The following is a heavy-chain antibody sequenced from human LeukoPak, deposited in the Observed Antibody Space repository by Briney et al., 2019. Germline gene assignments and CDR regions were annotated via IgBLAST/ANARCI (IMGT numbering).Heavy chain of an antibody. J-gene: IGHJ2*01. CDR2: IHPRGAT. D-gene: IGHD3-22*01. Sequence: SETLSLTCVVSGGSFSGYYWSWIRQAPGRGLDWIGEIHPRGATNYKPSLRSRVTISGDTSKNQFSLTLTSVTAADTAVYYCARGILGYYYFDLWGRGTLVTVSS. V-gene: IGHV4-34*01. CDR1: GGSFSGYY. CDR3: ARGILGYYYFDL.